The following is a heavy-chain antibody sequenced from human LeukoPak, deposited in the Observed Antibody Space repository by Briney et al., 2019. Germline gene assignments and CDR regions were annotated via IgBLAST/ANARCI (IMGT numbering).Heavy chain of an antibody. CDR3: VLKWLNHAGRF. Sequence: GGSLRLSCAASGFTFSTFWMSWVRQAPGKGLEWVANINQDGGEKYYVDSVKGQFTISRDNAKNSLYLQMNSLRAEDTAVYYCVLKWLNHAGRFWGQGTLVTVSS. D-gene: IGHD3-22*01. CDR2: INQDGGEK. CDR1: GFTFSTFW. V-gene: IGHV3-7*01. J-gene: IGHJ4*02.